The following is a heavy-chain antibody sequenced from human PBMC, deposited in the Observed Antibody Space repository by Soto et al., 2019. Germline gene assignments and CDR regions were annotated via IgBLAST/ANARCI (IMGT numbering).Heavy chain of an antibody. V-gene: IGHV3-74*01. CDR2: VNGDGSST. CDR3: ARGGPYSSSEVDY. J-gene: IGHJ4*02. D-gene: IGHD6-6*01. Sequence: EVQLVESGGGLVQPGGSLRLSCAASGFTFSSYWMHWVRQAPGKGLVWVSRVNGDGSSTSYADSVKRRFTISRDNAKNTLYLQMNSLRVEDTAVYYCARGGPYSSSEVDYWGQGTLVTVSS. CDR1: GFTFSSYW.